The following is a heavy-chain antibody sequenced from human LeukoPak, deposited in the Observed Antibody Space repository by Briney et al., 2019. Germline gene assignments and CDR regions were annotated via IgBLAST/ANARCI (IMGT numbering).Heavy chain of an antibody. J-gene: IGHJ5*02. CDR1: GYTFTNYA. D-gene: IGHD6-13*01. Sequence: ASVKVSCKASGYTFTNYAINWVRQAPGQGLEWMGWIDTSTGNPTYAQGFTEQFVFSLDTSVSTAYLQISSLKTEDTGVYYCARDNYGAEEGIGSSLVWFDPWGQGTLVTVS. CDR3: ARDNYGAEEGIGSSLVWFDP. V-gene: IGHV7-4-1*02. CDR2: IDTSTGNP.